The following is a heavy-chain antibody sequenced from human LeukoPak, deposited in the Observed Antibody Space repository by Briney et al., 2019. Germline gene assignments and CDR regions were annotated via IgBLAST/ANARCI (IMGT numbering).Heavy chain of an antibody. CDR3: ARELWFGDEGYYYYGMDV. CDR1: GGSISSSDW. V-gene: IGHV4-4*02. J-gene: IGHJ6*02. Sequence: SETLSLTCAFSGGSISSSDWWSWVRQPPGKGLEWVGEIFHTGRTNYNPSLKSRVTISVDTSKNQFSVKLRSVTAADTAVYYCARELWFGDEGYYYYGMDVWGQGTTVTVSS. D-gene: IGHD3-10*01. CDR2: IFHTGRT.